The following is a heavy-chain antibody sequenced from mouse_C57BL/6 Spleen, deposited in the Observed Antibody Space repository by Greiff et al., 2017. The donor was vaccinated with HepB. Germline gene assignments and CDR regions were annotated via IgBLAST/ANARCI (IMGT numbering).Heavy chain of an antibody. J-gene: IGHJ1*03. CDR1: GYSFTDYN. D-gene: IGHD1-1*01. V-gene: IGHV1-39*01. CDR3: ARFGHYGSTLYWYFDV. Sequence: EVQLQQSGPELVKPGASVKISCKASGYSFTDYNMNWVKQSNGKSLEWIGVINPNYGTTSYNQKFKGKATLTVDQSSSTAYMQLNSLTSEDSAVYYCARFGHYGSTLYWYFDVWGTGTTVTVSS. CDR2: INPNYGTT.